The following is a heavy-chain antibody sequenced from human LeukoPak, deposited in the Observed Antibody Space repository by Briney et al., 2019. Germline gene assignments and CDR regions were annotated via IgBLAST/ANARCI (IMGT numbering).Heavy chain of an antibody. V-gene: IGHV1-18*01. CDR1: GYTFTSYG. CDR2: ISAYNGNT. J-gene: IGHJ4*02. D-gene: IGHD3-22*01. CDR3: ARSSYDSSGYYYDY. Sequence: ASVTASCTASGYTFTSYGISWVRQAPGQGLEWMGWISAYNGNTNYAQKLQGRVTMTTDTSTSTAYMELRSLRSDDTAVYYCARSSYDSSGYYYDYWGQGTLVTVSS.